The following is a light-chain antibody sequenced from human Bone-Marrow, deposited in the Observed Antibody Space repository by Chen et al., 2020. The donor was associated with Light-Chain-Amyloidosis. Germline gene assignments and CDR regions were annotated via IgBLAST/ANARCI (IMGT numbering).Light chain of an antibody. CDR3: QSADSSGTYEVI. J-gene: IGLJ2*01. CDR1: DLPTKY. Sequence: SYELTQPPSVSVPPGQTARLTCSGDDLPTKYAYWYQQKPGQAPVLVIHRDTARPSGISERFSGSSSWTTAPLTISGVQAEDEADYHCQSADSSGTYEVIFGGGTQLTVL. CDR2: RDT. V-gene: IGLV3-25*03.